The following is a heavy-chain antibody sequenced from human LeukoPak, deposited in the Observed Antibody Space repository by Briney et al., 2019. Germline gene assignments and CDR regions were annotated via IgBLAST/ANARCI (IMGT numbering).Heavy chain of an antibody. Sequence: SETLSLTCAVYGGSFSYYYWSWIRQPPGKTLEWIGEINHSGSTNYNPSLKSRVTISVDTSKNQFSLKLSSVTAADTAVYYCAIRKYYDILTGYRKIPTSGFGPWGQETLVTVSS. D-gene: IGHD3-9*01. CDR3: AIRKYYDILTGYRKIPTSGFGP. CDR2: INHSGST. V-gene: IGHV4-34*01. J-gene: IGHJ5*02. CDR1: GGSFSYYY.